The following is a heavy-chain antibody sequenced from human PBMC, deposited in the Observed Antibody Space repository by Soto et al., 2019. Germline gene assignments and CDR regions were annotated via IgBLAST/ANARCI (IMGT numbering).Heavy chain of an antibody. CDR2: IRSKANSDAT. V-gene: IGHV3-73*02. CDR1: GFTFSGSA. J-gene: IGHJ4*02. D-gene: IGHD3-9*01. Sequence: EVQLVESGGGLVQPGGSLKLSCAASGFTFSGSAMHWVRQAPGKGLEWVGRIRSKANSDATVYAASVKGRFTISRDDSMNTAYLQMNSLKTEDAAVYYCTTPSINYDILTDYFNYWGQGSLVTVSS. CDR3: TTPSINYDILTDYFNY.